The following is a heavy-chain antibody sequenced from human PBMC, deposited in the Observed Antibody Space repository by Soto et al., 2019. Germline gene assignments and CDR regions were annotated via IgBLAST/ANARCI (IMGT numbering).Heavy chain of an antibody. J-gene: IGHJ4*02. Sequence: SVKVSCKTSGGTFSIHAISWLRQAPGQGLEWMGGIIPTSNTAAYAQKFQGRVTITADKSTSTAYMELSSLRSEDTAVYYCASLNQPDRPPLDDWCQGNRVTVS. V-gene: IGHV1-69*06. CDR2: IIPTSNTA. CDR3: ASLNQPDRPPLDD. CDR1: GGTFSIHA.